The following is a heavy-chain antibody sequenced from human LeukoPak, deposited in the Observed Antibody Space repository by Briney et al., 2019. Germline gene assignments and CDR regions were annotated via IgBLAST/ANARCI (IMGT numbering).Heavy chain of an antibody. D-gene: IGHD2-2*02. Sequence: PSETLSLTCTVSGGSIRSSSYYCGSIRQPPGEGLDWNGSIYYSGSSYYNPSLKSRVTISVDTSKNPFTLKVSYVTAADTAVYYCARSSKNDCSSTSCYTDYWGQGTLVTVSS. CDR1: GGSIRSSSYY. V-gene: IGHV4-39*02. CDR3: ARSSKNDCSSTSCYTDY. J-gene: IGHJ4*02. CDR2: IYYSGSS.